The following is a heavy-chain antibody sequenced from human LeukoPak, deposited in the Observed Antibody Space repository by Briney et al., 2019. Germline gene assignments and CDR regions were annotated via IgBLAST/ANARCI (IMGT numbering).Heavy chain of an antibody. Sequence: YPGGSLRLSCAASGFSFDDFSMHWVRQGPGKGLEWVSGISWNSASIIYADSVKGRFTISRDNAKNSLYLQMNSLRAEDTAVYYCARDQRITMVRGVITYYGMDVWGQGTTVTVSS. J-gene: IGHJ6*02. CDR1: GFSFDDFS. V-gene: IGHV3-9*01. CDR2: ISWNSASI. D-gene: IGHD3-10*01. CDR3: ARDQRITMVRGVITYYGMDV.